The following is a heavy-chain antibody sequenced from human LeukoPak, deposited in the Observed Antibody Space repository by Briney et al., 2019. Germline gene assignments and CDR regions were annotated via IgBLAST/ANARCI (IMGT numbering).Heavy chain of an antibody. J-gene: IGHJ4*02. CDR1: GFRFSTYK. CDR2: ISSKSNYI. V-gene: IGHV3-21*01. Sequence: PGGSLRLSCLASGFRFSTYKMNWVRQAPGKGLEWVSSISSKSNYIYYADSLKGRFTISRDNAKNSLYLQMNSLRAEDTAVYYCAREQGMATIDYWGQGTLVTVSS. D-gene: IGHD5-24*01. CDR3: AREQGMATIDY.